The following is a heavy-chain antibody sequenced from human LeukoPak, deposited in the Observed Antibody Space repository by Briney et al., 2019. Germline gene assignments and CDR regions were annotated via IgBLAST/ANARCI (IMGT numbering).Heavy chain of an antibody. CDR2: IWYDGSNK. Sequence: GSLRLSCAASGFTFSSYGMHWVRQAPGKGLEWVAVIWYDGSNKYYADSVKGRFTISRDNSKNTLYLQMNSLRAEDTAVYYCAREVAAADFDYWGQGTLVTVSS. V-gene: IGHV3-33*01. CDR1: GFTFSSYG. D-gene: IGHD6-13*01. CDR3: AREVAAADFDY. J-gene: IGHJ4*02.